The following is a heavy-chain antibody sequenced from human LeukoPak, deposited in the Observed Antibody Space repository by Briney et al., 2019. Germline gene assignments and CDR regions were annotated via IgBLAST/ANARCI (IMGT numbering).Heavy chain of an antibody. V-gene: IGHV1-3*01. D-gene: IGHD4-17*01. CDR3: ARDRSNRDYGDYEGGFDY. CDR1: GYTFTSYA. Sequence: ASVTVSCKASGYTFTSYAMHWVRQAPGQRLEWMGWINAGNGNTKYSHKFHGRVTITRDTSASTAYMELSRLRSEDTAVYYCARDRSNRDYGDYEGGFDYWGQGTLVTVSS. J-gene: IGHJ4*02. CDR2: INAGNGNT.